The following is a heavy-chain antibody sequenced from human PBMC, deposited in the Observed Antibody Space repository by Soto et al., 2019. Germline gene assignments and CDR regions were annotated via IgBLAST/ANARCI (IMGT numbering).Heavy chain of an antibody. V-gene: IGHV3-30*18. CDR1: GFTFSSNG. D-gene: IGHD6-25*01. J-gene: IGHJ6*03. Sequence: QAQLVESGGGVVQLGRSLRLSCAASGFTFSSNGMHWVRQAPGKGLEWVAVISYDGSNKYYADSVKGRFTVSRDNSKNTLYLQMNSLKADATAVFFCAKEEAQRNYYYYYLYVWGKGTTVTVSS. CDR3: AKEEAQRNYYYYYLYV. CDR2: ISYDGSNK.